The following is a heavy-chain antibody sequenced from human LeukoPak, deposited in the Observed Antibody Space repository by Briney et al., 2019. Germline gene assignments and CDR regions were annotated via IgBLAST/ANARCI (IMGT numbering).Heavy chain of an antibody. Sequence: ASVKVSCKASGYTFTSYGLSWVRQAPGQGLEWMGWVSPYNGKTNYAQKFQGRVTMTTDTATNTAHMELRSLRSDATAVYYCARGAPSMDVWGKGTTLTVSS. V-gene: IGHV1-18*04. CDR2: VSPYNGKT. CDR3: ARGAPSMDV. J-gene: IGHJ6*03. CDR1: GYTFTSYG.